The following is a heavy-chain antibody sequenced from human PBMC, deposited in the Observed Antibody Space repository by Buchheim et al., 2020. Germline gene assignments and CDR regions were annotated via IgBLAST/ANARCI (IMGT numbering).Heavy chain of an antibody. Sequence: QVHLVQSGPEVKKSGSSVKVSCKASGGALSGYGFSWVRQAPGQGLEWMGGIIPLFGTANYAQRFQGRVTITADESTSTAHLELRSLRSEDTAVYYCAKDLTGTTSGLDHWGQGT. CDR3: AKDLTGTTSGLDH. J-gene: IGHJ5*02. D-gene: IGHD1-20*01. V-gene: IGHV1-69*01. CDR2: IIPLFGTA. CDR1: GGALSGYG.